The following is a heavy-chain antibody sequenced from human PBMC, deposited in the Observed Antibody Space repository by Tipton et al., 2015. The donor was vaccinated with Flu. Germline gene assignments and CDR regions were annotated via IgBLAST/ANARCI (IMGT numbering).Heavy chain of an antibody. CDR2: IYYSGST. Sequence: GLVKPSETLSLTCAVYGGSFSGYYWSWIRQPPGKGLEWIGSIYYSGSTYYNPSLKSRVTISVDTSKNQFSLKLSSVTAADTAVYYCARDSGYSSSFGIDYWGQGTLVTVSS. J-gene: IGHJ4*02. D-gene: IGHD6-6*01. V-gene: IGHV4-34*01. CDR1: GGSFSGYY. CDR3: ARDSGYSSSFGIDY.